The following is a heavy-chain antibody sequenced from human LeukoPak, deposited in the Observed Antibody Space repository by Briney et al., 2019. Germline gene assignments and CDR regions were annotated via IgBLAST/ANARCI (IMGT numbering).Heavy chain of an antibody. V-gene: IGHV3-74*01. Sequence: GGSLRLSCAASGFTFSYYWMHWVRQAPGKGLVWVSRINSDESSTSYADSVKGRFTISRDNAKNTLYLQMNSLRAEDTAVYYCAELGITMIGGVWGKGTTVTISS. CDR1: GFTFSYYW. CDR2: INSDESST. CDR3: AELGITMIGGV. J-gene: IGHJ6*04. D-gene: IGHD3-10*02.